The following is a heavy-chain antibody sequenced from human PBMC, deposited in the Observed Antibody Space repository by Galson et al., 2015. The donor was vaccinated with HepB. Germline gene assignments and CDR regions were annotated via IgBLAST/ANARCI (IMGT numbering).Heavy chain of an antibody. CDR1: GGTFSSYA. J-gene: IGHJ6*02. D-gene: IGHD2-15*01. V-gene: IGHV1-69*13. Sequence: SVKVSCKASGGTFSSYAISWVRQAPGQGLEWMGGIIPIFGTANYAQKFQGRVTITADESTSTAYMELSSLRSEDTAVYYCARSDIVVVVAATHNVRYYYGMDVWGQGTTVTVSS. CDR3: ARSDIVVVVAATHNVRYYYGMDV. CDR2: IIPIFGTA.